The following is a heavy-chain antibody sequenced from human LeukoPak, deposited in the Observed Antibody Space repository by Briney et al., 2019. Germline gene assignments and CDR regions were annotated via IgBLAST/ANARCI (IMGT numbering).Heavy chain of an antibody. CDR1: GFTFSSYS. D-gene: IGHD4-4*01. J-gene: IGHJ6*02. V-gene: IGHV3-21*01. CDR3: AGLKYSNYELYYGMDV. Sequence: GGSLRLSCAGSGFTFSSYSMKWARQAPGKGLEWVSSISNSSSYIYYADSVKGRFTISRDNAKNSLYLQMNSLRAEDTAVYYCAGLKYSNYELYYGMDVWGQGTTVTVSS. CDR2: ISNSSSYI.